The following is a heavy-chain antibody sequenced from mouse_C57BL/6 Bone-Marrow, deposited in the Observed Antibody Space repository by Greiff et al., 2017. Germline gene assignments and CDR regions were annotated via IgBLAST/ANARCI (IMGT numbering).Heavy chain of an antibody. CDR3: ARGVAWFAY. V-gene: IGHV1-26*01. CDR2: INPNNGGT. J-gene: IGHJ3*01. CDR1: GYTFTDYY. Sequence: EVQLQQSGPELVKPGASVKISCKASGYTFTDYYMNWVKQSHGKSLEWIGDINPNNGGTSYNQKFKGKATLTVDKSSSTAYMELRSLTSEDSAVYYCARGVAWFAYWGQGTLVTVSA.